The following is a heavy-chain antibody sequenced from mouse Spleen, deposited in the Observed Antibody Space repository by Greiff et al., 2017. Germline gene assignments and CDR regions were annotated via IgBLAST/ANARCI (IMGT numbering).Heavy chain of an antibody. CDR3: ARSITTRSFDY. V-gene: IGHV5-16*01. CDR2: INYDGSST. Sequence: DVKLVESEGGLVQPGSSMKLSCTASGFTFSDYYMAWVRQVPEKGLEWVANINYDGSSTYYLDSLKSRFIISRDNAKNILYLQMSSLKSEDTATYYCARSITTRSFDYWGQGTTLTVSS. J-gene: IGHJ2*01. D-gene: IGHD2-4*01. CDR1: GFTFSDYY.